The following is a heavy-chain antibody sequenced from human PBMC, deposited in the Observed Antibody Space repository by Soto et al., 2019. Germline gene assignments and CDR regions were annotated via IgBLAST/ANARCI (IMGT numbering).Heavy chain of an antibody. V-gene: IGHV5-10-1*01. D-gene: IGHD5-18*01. CDR1: GYSFTSYW. J-gene: IGHJ6*02. Sequence: GESLKISGKGSGYSFTSYWISWVRQMPGKGLEWMGRIDPSDSYTNHSPSFQGHVTISADKSISTAYLQWSSLKASDTAVYYCALNTDTAMLTDYYYGMDVWGQGTTVTVSS. CDR2: IDPSDSYT. CDR3: ALNTDTAMLTDYYYGMDV.